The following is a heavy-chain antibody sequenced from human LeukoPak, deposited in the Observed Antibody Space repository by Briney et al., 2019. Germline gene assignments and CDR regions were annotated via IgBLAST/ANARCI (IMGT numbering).Heavy chain of an antibody. CDR1: GYTFTSYG. D-gene: IGHD2-15*01. V-gene: IGHV1-18*01. CDR3: ARGPPIVVVVAATQVLDY. Sequence: GASVKVSCKASGYTFTSYGISWVRQAPGQGLEWMGWISAYNGNTNYAQKLQGRVTMTTDTSTSTAYMELRSLRSDDTAVYYCARGPPIVVVVAATQVLDYWGQGTLVTVSS. CDR2: ISAYNGNT. J-gene: IGHJ4*02.